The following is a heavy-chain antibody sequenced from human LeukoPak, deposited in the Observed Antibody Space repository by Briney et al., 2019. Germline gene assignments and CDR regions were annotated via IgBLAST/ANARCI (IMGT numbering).Heavy chain of an antibody. V-gene: IGHV4-61*02. J-gene: IGHJ6*03. CDR1: GGSISSGSYY. D-gene: IGHD3-16*01. Sequence: SETLSLTCTVSGGSISSGSYYWSWIRQPAGKGLEWIGRIYTSGSTNYNPSLKSRVTISVDTSKNQFSLKLSSVTAADTAVYYCARARGFPASYYYMDVWGKGTTVTVSS. CDR2: IYTSGST. CDR3: ARARGFPASYYYMDV.